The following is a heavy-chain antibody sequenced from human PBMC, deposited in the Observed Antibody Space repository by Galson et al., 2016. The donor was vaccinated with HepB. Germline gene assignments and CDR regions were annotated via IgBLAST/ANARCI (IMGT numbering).Heavy chain of an antibody. CDR1: GGSISSYY. D-gene: IGHD5-12*01. V-gene: IGHV4-59*08. CDR2: IYYSGIT. CDR3: ARLEITWGYGCGPDY. J-gene: IGHJ4*02. Sequence: ETLSLTCTVSGGSISSYYWNWIRQPPGKGLEWTGNIYYSGITNDNPSHKSRVTLSVDPSTNQFSLRMKSVTAADTAVYYCARLEITWGYGCGPDYWGQRALVTVSS.